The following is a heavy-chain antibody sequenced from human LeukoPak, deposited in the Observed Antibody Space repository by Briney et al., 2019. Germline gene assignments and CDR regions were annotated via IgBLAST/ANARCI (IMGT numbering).Heavy chain of an antibody. CDR2: INPNSGGT. J-gene: IGHJ4*02. V-gene: IGHV1-2*02. CDR3: ARGQHYDSSGYIMEQ. D-gene: IGHD3-22*01. Sequence: ASVKVSCKASGYTFTGYYMHWVRQAPGQGLEWMGWINPNSGGTNYAQKFQGRVTMTRDTSISTAYMELSRLRSDDTAVYYWARGQHYDSSGYIMEQWGQGTLVTVSS. CDR1: GYTFTGYY.